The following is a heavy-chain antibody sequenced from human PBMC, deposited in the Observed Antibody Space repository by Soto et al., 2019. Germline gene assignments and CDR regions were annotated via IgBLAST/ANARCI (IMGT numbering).Heavy chain of an antibody. CDR3: ARDYYDSSGYPTLGIFDY. CDR2: ISAYNGNT. CDR1: GYTFTSYG. J-gene: IGHJ4*02. V-gene: IGHV1-18*01. D-gene: IGHD3-22*01. Sequence: GASVKVSCKASGYTFTSYGISWVRQAPGQGLEWMGWISAYNGNTNYAQKLQGRVTMTTDTSTSTAYMELRSLRSDDTAVYYCARDYYDSSGYPTLGIFDYWGQGTLVTVSS.